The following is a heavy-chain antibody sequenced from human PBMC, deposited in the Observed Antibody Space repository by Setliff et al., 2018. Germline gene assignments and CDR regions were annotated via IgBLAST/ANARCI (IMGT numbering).Heavy chain of an antibody. D-gene: IGHD3-22*01. CDR2: ISTSSGTR. CDR3: ARLALTGYDSSGYYYALEYYYYMDV. Sequence: GGSLILSCVVSGFSFSNYGMTWVRQAPGKGLEWISYISTSSGTRYYADSVKGRFTISRDNANQSLYLQMNSLRAEDTAVYYCARLALTGYDSSGYYYALEYYYYMDVWGKGTTVTV. J-gene: IGHJ6*03. CDR1: GFSFSNYG. V-gene: IGHV3-48*01.